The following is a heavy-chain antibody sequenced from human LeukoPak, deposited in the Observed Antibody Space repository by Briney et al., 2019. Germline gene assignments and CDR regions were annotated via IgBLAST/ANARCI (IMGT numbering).Heavy chain of an antibody. CDR1: GFTVSSNY. V-gene: IGHV3-33*08. CDR2: IWYDGSNK. CDR3: AREGRAWIQLPDAFDI. Sequence: GGSLRLSCAASGFTVSSNYMSWVRQAPGKGLEWVAVIWYDGSNKYYADSVKGRFTISRDSSKSTPYLQMNSLRAEDTAVYYCAREGRAWIQLPDAFDIWGQGTMVTVSS. J-gene: IGHJ3*02. D-gene: IGHD5-18*01.